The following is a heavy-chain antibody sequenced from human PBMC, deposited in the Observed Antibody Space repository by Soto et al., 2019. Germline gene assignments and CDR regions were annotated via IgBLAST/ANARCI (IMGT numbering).Heavy chain of an antibody. CDR3: AREDTDTAMHGYYDGMDG. CDR2: INAGNGNT. V-gene: IGHV1-3*01. CDR1: GYTFTSYA. J-gene: IGHJ6*02. Sequence: ASVKVSCKASGYTFTSYAMHWVRQAPGQRLEWMGWINAGNGNTKYSRKFQGRVTITRDTSASGAYMELSSLRSEDTAVYYCAREDTDTAMHGYYDGMDGWGQGTTVTVS. D-gene: IGHD5-18*01.